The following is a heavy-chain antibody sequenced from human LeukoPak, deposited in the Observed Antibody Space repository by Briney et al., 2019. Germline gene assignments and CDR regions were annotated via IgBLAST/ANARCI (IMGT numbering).Heavy chain of an antibody. V-gene: IGHV1-69*04. J-gene: IGHJ6*02. CDR1: GGTFSSYA. CDR3: ARAPGPVDRGYYYYGMDV. Sequence: ASVKVSRKASGGTFSSYAIGWVRQAPGQGLEWMGRIIPILGIANYAQKFQGRVTITADKSTSTAYMELSSLRSEDTAVYYCARAPGPVDRGYYYYGMDVWGQGTTVTVSS. CDR2: IIPILGIA.